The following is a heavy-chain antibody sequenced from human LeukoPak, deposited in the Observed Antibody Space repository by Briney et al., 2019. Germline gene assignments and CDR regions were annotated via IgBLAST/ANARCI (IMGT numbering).Heavy chain of an antibody. CDR2: IDWDDDK. V-gene: IGHV2-70*11. J-gene: IGHJ4*02. D-gene: IGHD3-22*01. CDR1: GFSLSTSGMC. CDR3: ARYRRFASGYYIDY. Sequence: ESGPTLVNPTQTLTLTCTFSGFSLSTSGMCVTWIRQPPGKALEWLARIDWDDDKYYSTSMQTRLTISKDTSKNQVVLTMTNMDPVDTATYYCARYRRFASGYYIDYWGQGTLVTVSS.